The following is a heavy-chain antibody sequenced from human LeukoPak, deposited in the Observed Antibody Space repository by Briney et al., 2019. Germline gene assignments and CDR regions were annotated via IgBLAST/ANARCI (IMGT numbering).Heavy chain of an antibody. CDR2: INPSGGST. J-gene: IGHJ6*02. CDR1: GYTFTSYY. Sequence: GASVKVSCKASGYTFTSYYMHWVRQAPGQGLEWMGIINPSGGSTSYAQKFQGRVTMTRDTSTSTVYMELSSLRSEDTAVYYCARSSGTTTGYYGMDVWGQGTTVTVSS. D-gene: IGHD3-22*01. V-gene: IGHV1-46*01. CDR3: ARSSGTTTGYYGMDV.